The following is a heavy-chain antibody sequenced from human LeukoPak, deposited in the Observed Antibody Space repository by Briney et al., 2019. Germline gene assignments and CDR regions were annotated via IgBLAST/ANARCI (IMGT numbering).Heavy chain of an antibody. J-gene: IGHJ4*02. CDR1: GFTFSSYG. Sequence: PGRSLRLSCAASGFTFSSYGMHWVRQAPGKGLEWVAVISYDGSNKYYADSVKGRFTISRDNSKNTLYVQMNSLRVEDTAVFYCARDEKFNYLDYWGQGTLVTVSS. V-gene: IGHV3-30*03. CDR2: ISYDGSNK. CDR3: ARDEKFNYLDY.